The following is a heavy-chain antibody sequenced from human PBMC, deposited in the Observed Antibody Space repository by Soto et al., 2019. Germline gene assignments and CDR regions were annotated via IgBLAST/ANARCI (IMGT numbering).Heavy chain of an antibody. CDR3: ASNTRYDPPDY. D-gene: IGHD3-16*01. Sequence: GGSLRLSCAASGVTFSSYGMHWVRQAPGKGLAWVSGISVSGGSTYYADSVKGRFTISRDNSKNTLYLQMNSLRAEDTAVYYCASNTRYDPPDYWGQGTLVTVSS. CDR1: GVTFSSYG. CDR2: ISVSGGST. J-gene: IGHJ4*02. V-gene: IGHV3-23*01.